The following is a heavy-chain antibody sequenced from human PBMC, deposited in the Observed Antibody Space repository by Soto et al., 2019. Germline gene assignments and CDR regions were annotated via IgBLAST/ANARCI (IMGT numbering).Heavy chain of an antibody. Sequence: ASVNVSCKASGYTFTAYYIHWVRQAPGQGLEWMGWINPNSGDTNYAQTFQGRVTMTRDPSISAAYMDLSSLRSDDTAVYYCAREDGGPYSSGYAFNSWGQGKMVPVSS. CDR3: AREDGGPYSSGYAFNS. D-gene: IGHD3-22*01. V-gene: IGHV1-2*02. CDR2: INPNSGDT. CDR1: GYTFTAYY. J-gene: IGHJ3*02.